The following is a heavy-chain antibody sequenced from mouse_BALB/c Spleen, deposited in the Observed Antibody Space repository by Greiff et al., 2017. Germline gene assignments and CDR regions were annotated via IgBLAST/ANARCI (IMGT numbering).Heavy chain of an antibody. D-gene: IGHD2-14*01. J-gene: IGHJ3*01. CDR1: GYTFTSYW. CDR2: IDPSDSET. Sequence: VQRVESGAELVRPGASVKLSCKASGYTFTSYWMNWVKQRPGQGLEWIGMIDPSDSETHYNQMFKDKATLTVDKSSSTAYMQLSSLTSEDSAVYYCAREENYRYDGAYWGQGTLVTVSA. CDR3: AREENYRYDGAY. V-gene: IGHV1-61*01.